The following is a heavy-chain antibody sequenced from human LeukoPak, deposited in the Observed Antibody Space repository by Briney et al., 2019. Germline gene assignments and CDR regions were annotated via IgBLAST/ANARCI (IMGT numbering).Heavy chain of an antibody. CDR3: AKRNYDFWSGYYTAFDY. CDR1: GFTFSGSA. CDR2: IRSKANSYAT. Sequence: GGSLRLSCAASGFTFSGSAMHWVRQASGKGLEWVGRIRSKANSYATAYAASVKGRFTISRDNSKNTLYLQMNSLRAEDTAVYYCAKRNYDFWSGYYTAFDYWGQGTLVTVSS. D-gene: IGHD3-3*01. V-gene: IGHV3-73*01. J-gene: IGHJ4*02.